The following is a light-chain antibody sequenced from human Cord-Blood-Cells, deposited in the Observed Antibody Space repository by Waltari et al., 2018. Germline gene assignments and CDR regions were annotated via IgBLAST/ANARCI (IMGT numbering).Light chain of an antibody. V-gene: IGLV3-1*01. CDR3: QAWDSSTYV. CDR1: KLGDKF. CDR2: QDS. Sequence: SYELTQPPSVSVSQGQTASITCPGDKLGDKFACWYQQKPGQSPVLVIYQDSKRPSGIPERFSGSNSGNTATLTISGTQAMDEADYYCQAWDSSTYVFGTGTKVTVL. J-gene: IGLJ1*01.